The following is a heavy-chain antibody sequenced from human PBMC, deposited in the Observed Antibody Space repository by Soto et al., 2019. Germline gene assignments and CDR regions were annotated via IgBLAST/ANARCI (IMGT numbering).Heavy chain of an antibody. CDR3: ARDYSSNFDY. J-gene: IGHJ4*02. V-gene: IGHV1-2*04. CDR2: INPNSGGT. CDR1: GYTFTGYY. D-gene: IGHD6-19*01. Sequence: ASVKLSCKACGYTFTGYYMHWVRQAPGQGLEWMGWINPNSGGTNYAQKFQGWVTMTRDTSISTAYMELSRLRSDDTAVYYCARDYSSNFDYWGQGTLVTVSS.